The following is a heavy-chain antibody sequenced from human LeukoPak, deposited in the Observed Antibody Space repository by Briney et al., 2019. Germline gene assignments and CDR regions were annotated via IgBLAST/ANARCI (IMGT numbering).Heavy chain of an antibody. J-gene: IGHJ5*02. CDR3: AKDNPIEQVPGLGPGS. CDR1: GFTLRIYG. Sequence: GGSLRLSCEVSGFTLRIYGMHWVRKAPGKGLEWVAVTSHDGTNKYNADSVKGRFTISRDNSKNTVYLQMNSLRAEDTAVYFCAKDNPIEQVPGLGPGSWGQGTLVTVSS. V-gene: IGHV3-30*18. D-gene: IGHD1-14*01. CDR2: TSHDGTNK.